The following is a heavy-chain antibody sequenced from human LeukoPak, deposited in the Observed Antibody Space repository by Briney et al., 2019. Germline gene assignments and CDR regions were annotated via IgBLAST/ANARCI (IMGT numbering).Heavy chain of an antibody. CDR1: GGSISSDC. J-gene: IGHJ5*02. CDR3: ARDRGYCSGGSCYRWFDP. V-gene: IGHV4-59*01. CDR2: IYYSGST. Sequence: SETLSLTCTVSGGSISSDCWSWIRQPPGKGLEWIGYIYYSGSTNYNPSLKSRVTISVDTSKDQFSLKLSSVTAADTAVYYCARDRGYCSGGSCYRWFDPWGQGTLVTVSS. D-gene: IGHD2-15*01.